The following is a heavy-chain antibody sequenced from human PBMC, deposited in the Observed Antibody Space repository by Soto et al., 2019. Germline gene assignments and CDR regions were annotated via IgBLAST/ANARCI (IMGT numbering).Heavy chain of an antibody. CDR3: ADSPYTCSRYAY. J-gene: IGHJ4*02. CDR1: GFSLSTSGVG. CDR2: IYWDDDK. V-gene: IGHV2-5*02. Sequence: QITLKESGPPLVKPTQTLTLTCTFSGFSLSTSGVGVGWIRQPPGKALEWLALIYWDDDKRYSPSLKCRVTIPTYPSKNQVVRTMTNMDPLDTATYFCADSPYTCSRYAYWGQGTLVTVSS. D-gene: IGHD2-2*02.